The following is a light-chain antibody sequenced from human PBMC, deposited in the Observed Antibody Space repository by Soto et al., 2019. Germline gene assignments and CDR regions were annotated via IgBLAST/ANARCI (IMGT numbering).Light chain of an antibody. CDR3: QQYNSYSWT. CDR1: QSAGTN. CDR2: GAS. J-gene: IGKJ1*01. V-gene: IGKV3-15*01. Sequence: EIVMTQSPVTLSVSPGGGATLSCRASQSAGTNLAWYQQQPGQPPRLLIYGASIRATGVPGRFSGSGSGTEFTLTISSLQSEDFAVYYCQQYNSYSWTFGPGTRVEIK.